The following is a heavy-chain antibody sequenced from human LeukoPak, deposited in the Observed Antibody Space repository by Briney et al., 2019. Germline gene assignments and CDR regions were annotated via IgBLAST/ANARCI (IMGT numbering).Heavy chain of an antibody. Sequence: SETLSLTCTVSGGSISSYYWSWIRQPPGKGLEWIGYIYYSGSTNYNPSLKSRVTISVDTSKNQFSLKLSSVTAADTAVYYCARGSPRAAAGYYWGQGTLVTVSS. J-gene: IGHJ4*02. V-gene: IGHV4-59*01. CDR1: GGSISSYY. CDR2: IYYSGST. D-gene: IGHD6-13*01. CDR3: ARGSPRAAAGYY.